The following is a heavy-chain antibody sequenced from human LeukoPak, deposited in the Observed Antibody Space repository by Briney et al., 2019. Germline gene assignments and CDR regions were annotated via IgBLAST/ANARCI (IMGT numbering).Heavy chain of an antibody. V-gene: IGHV1-58*02. CDR2: IVVGSGNT. CDR1: GFTFTSSA. Sequence: SVKVSCKASGFTFTSSAMQWVRQARGQRLEWIGWIVVGSGNTDYAQKFQERVTITRDMSTSTAYMELSSLRSEDTAVYYCAAVALTPRIAVAGGYWGQGTLVTVSS. J-gene: IGHJ4*02. CDR3: AAVALTPRIAVAGGY. D-gene: IGHD6-19*01.